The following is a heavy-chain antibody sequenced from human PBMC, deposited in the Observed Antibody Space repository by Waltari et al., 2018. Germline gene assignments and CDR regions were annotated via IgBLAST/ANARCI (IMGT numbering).Heavy chain of an antibody. CDR2: INHSGST. Sequence: QVQLQQWGAGLLKPSETLSLTCAVYGGSFSGYYWSWIRQPPGKGLEWIGEINHSGSTNYNPTLKGRVTISVDTSKNQFSLKLGSVTAADTAVYYCARLGAVHDPVDIWGQGTMVTVSS. D-gene: IGHD1-26*01. CDR3: ARLGAVHDPVDI. V-gene: IGHV4-34*01. CDR1: GGSFSGYY. J-gene: IGHJ3*02.